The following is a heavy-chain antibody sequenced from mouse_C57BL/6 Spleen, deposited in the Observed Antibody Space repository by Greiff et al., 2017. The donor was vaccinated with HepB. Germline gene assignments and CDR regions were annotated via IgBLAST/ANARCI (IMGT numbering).Heavy chain of an antibody. CDR1: GYTFTSYW. J-gene: IGHJ2*01. D-gene: IGHD3-2*02. Sequence: VQLQQPGAELVRPGTSVKLSCKASGYTFTSYWMHWVKQRPGQGLEWIGVIDPSDSYTNYNQKFKGKATLTVDTSSSTAYMQLSSLTSEDSAVYYCARSLTAQVYFDYWGQGTTLTVSS. V-gene: IGHV1-59*01. CDR2: IDPSDSYT. CDR3: ARSLTAQVYFDY.